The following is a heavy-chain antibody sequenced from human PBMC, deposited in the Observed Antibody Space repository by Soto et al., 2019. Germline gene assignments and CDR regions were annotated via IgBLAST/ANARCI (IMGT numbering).Heavy chain of an antibody. CDR3: ARVGGSYLFDP. Sequence: PSETLSLTCTVSGGSISSYYWSWIRQPPGKGLGWIGYIYYSGSTNYNPSLKSRVTISVDTSKNQFSLKLSSVTAADTAVYYCARVGGSYLFDPWGQGTLVTVSS. V-gene: IGHV4-59*01. CDR2: IYYSGST. D-gene: IGHD1-26*01. J-gene: IGHJ5*02. CDR1: GGSISSYY.